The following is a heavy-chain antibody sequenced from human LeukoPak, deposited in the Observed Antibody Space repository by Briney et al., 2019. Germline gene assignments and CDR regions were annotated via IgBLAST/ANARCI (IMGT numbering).Heavy chain of an antibody. D-gene: IGHD1-26*01. CDR3: ARDRGSYFSGAFDI. CDR1: GYTFTAYY. V-gene: IGHV1-2*02. Sequence: GASVKVSFKASGYTFTAYYIHWVRQAPGQGLEWMGWINPNSGGTNYAQKFQGRVTMTRDTSISTAYMELSRLRSDDTAVYYCARDRGSYFSGAFDIWGQGTMVTVSS. CDR2: INPNSGGT. J-gene: IGHJ3*02.